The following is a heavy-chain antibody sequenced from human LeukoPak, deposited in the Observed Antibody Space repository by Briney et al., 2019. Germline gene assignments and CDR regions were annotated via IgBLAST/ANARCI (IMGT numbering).Heavy chain of an antibody. D-gene: IGHD1-26*01. J-gene: IGHJ3*02. Sequence: GRSLRLSCAASGFTFSSYAIHWVRQAPGKGLEWVAVISYDGSHEYYGDSVKGRFTISRDNFKNTLYLQMNSLRAEDTAVYYCARGSVVGGRDAFHIWGQGTMVTVSS. V-gene: IGHV3-30-3*01. CDR2: ISYDGSHE. CDR1: GFTFSSYA. CDR3: ARGSVVGGRDAFHI.